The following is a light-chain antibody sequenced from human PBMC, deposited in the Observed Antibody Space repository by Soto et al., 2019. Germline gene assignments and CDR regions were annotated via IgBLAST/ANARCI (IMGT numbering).Light chain of an antibody. Sequence: EIVMTQSPAILSVSPGERATLSCRASQSVSSNLAWYQQKPGQAPRLLIYGASTRATGIPARFSGSGSGTEFTLTISSLQSEDFAGYYCQHYTNWPPWTFGQGTKVEIK. V-gene: IGKV3-15*01. CDR1: QSVSSN. CDR2: GAS. J-gene: IGKJ1*01. CDR3: QHYTNWPPWT.